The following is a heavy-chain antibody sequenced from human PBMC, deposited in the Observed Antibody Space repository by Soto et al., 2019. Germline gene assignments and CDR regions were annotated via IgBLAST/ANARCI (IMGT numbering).Heavy chain of an antibody. J-gene: IGHJ4*02. CDR3: ARGREYSGSYLFDS. Sequence: PSETLSLTCAVYGGSLSGYFWSWIRQPPGKGLEWIGEINRSGSTNYNPSLKSRVTISVDTSKNQFSLKLGSVTAADTAVYYCARGREYSGSYLFDSWGQGALVTVSS. D-gene: IGHD1-26*01. CDR1: GGSLSGYF. CDR2: INRSGST. V-gene: IGHV4-34*01.